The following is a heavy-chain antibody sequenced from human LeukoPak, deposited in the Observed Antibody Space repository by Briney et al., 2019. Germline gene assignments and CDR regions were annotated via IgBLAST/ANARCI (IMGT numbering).Heavy chain of an antibody. D-gene: IGHD5-18*01. J-gene: IGHJ4*02. CDR3: ARRAGIQLWQYYCDY. V-gene: IGHV3-21*01. CDR1: GFTFSSYS. CDR2: ISSSSSYI. Sequence: PGGSLRLSCAASGFTFSSYSMNWVRQAPGKGLEWVSTISSSSSYIYYADSVKGRFTISRDNAKNSLYLQMNSLRAEDTAVYYCARRAGIQLWQYYCDYWGQGTLVTVSS.